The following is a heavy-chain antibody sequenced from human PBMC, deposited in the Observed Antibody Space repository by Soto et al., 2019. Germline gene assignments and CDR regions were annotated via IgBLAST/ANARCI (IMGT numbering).Heavy chain of an antibody. J-gene: IGHJ4*02. D-gene: IGHD2-15*01. CDR1: GFTFDDYA. CDR2: ISWNSNII. Sequence: DVQLVESGGGLVQPGRSLRLSCAASGFTFDDYAMHWVRRVPGKGPEWVSSISWNSNIIGYADSVKGRFTISRDNAKNSLYLQMNSLRPEDTALYYCAKGGPDGFCSGGRCYFDYWGQGTLVTVSS. V-gene: IGHV3-9*01. CDR3: AKGGPDGFCSGGRCYFDY.